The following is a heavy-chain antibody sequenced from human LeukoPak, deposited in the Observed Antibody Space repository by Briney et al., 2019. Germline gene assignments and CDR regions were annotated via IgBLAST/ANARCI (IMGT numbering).Heavy chain of an antibody. D-gene: IGHD6-13*01. CDR1: GGSITGYY. CDR2: IYYTGST. J-gene: IGHJ2*01. Sequence: SETLSLTCAVSGGSITGYYRSWLRQTPGKGLEWIGYIYYTGSTNYNSSLRSRVTISIDTSRNRFSLKLNSVTAADTAVYYCARGPAAAGLWYFDLWGRGTLVTVSS. CDR3: ARGPAAAGLWYFDL. V-gene: IGHV4-59*01.